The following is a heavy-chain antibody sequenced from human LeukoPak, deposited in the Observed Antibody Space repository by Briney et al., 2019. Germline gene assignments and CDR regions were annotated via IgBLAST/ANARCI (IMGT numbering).Heavy chain of an antibody. CDR1: GYTFTSYG. D-gene: IGHD6-19*01. V-gene: IGHV1-18*01. Sequence: DSVKVSCKASGYTFTSYGITWVRQAPGQGREWMGWINTYNGNTNYAQKFQGRVTMTTDPSTSTAYMELRSLRSDDTAVYYCARNSHGYSSGWLQFNFDCWGQGTLVTVSS. CDR3: ARNSHGYSSGWLQFNFDC. CDR2: INTYNGNT. J-gene: IGHJ4*02.